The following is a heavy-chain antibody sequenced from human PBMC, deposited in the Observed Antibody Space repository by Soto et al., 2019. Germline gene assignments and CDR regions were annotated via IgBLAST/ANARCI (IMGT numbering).Heavy chain of an antibody. D-gene: IGHD3-10*01. Sequence: PSETLSLTCTVSRGSISSSSYYWGWIRQPPGKGLEWIGSIYYSGSTYYNPSLKSRVTISVDTSKNQFSLKLSSVTAADTAVYYCARRCSGGSGSYFCYWGQGTLVTVSS. V-gene: IGHV4-39*01. CDR2: IYYSGST. CDR1: RGSISSSSYY. CDR3: ARRCSGGSGSYFCY. J-gene: IGHJ4*02.